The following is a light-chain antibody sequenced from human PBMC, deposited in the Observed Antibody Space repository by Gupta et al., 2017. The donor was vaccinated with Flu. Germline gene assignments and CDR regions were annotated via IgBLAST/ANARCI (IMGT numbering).Light chain of an antibody. CDR3: QQRSNWPWT. CDR1: QSVSTY. J-gene: IGKJ1*01. Sequence: PAPLSLSPGERATLSCRASQSVSTYVAWYQQKPGQAPRLLIYDASNRATGIPARFSGSGSGTDFTLTISSLEPEDFAVYYCQQRSNWPWTFGQGTKVEIK. V-gene: IGKV3-11*01. CDR2: DAS.